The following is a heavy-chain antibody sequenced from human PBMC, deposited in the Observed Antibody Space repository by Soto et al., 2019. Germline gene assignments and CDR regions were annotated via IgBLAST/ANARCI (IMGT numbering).Heavy chain of an antibody. Sequence: QVQLVQSGSEVKMPGASVTVSCKTSTYTFTSYGITWVRQAPGQGLEWMGWITPYNGNTNYAQKFQGRVTMTTDTSTTTAYMELRSLTSDDTAVYYCARGPRSFTVTFGDGLDYWGQGTLVTVSS. CDR1: TYTFTSYG. D-gene: IGHD3-16*01. CDR2: ITPYNGNT. CDR3: ARGPRSFTVTFGDGLDY. V-gene: IGHV1-18*01. J-gene: IGHJ4*02.